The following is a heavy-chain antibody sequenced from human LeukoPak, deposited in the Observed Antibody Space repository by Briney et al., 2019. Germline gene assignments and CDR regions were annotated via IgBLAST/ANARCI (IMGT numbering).Heavy chain of an antibody. V-gene: IGHV3-23*01. J-gene: IGHJ4*02. CDR3: AKRNSGGTLDY. Sequence: GGSLRLSCAASRFTFSSYAMSWVRQAPGKGLEWVSTIGGSGGSTYYADSVKGRFTISRDNSKNTLYLQMNSLRAEDTAVYYCAKRNSGGTLDYWGQGTLVTVSS. CDR1: RFTFSSYA. CDR2: IGGSGGST. D-gene: IGHD6-13*01.